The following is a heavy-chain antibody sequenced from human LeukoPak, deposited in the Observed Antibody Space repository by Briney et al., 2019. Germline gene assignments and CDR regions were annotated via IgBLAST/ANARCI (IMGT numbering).Heavy chain of an antibody. J-gene: IGHJ4*02. V-gene: IGHV3-74*01. D-gene: IGHD4-17*01. CDR2: INSDGSIT. CDR1: GFTLRSYW. CDR3: ARGPNYGDRVDLLVS. Sequence: LGGSLRLSCAASGFTLRSYWMHWFRQAPGERLVWVSRINSDGSITSYADSVEGRFTISRDNAENTLYLQMNSLRVEDTAVYYCARGPNYGDRVDLLVSWGQGTKVTVSS.